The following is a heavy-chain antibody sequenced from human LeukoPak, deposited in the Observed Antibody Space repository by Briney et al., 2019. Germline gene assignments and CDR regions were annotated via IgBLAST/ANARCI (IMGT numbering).Heavy chain of an antibody. Sequence: SETLSLTCTVSGGSLSSYYWSWIRHPPGKGLEWVGYIYYSGSTNYSPSLKSRVTISVDTSKNQFSLKLSSVTAADTAVYYCAREERYGSSYDYWGQGTLVTVSS. D-gene: IGHD3-10*01. J-gene: IGHJ4*02. CDR3: AREERYGSSYDY. CDR1: GGSLSSYY. CDR2: IYYSGST. V-gene: IGHV4-59*01.